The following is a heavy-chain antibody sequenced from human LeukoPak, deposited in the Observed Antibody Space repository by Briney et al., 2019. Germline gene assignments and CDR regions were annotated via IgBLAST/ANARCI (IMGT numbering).Heavy chain of an antibody. CDR3: ARVVRSGSYSIYFDY. J-gene: IGHJ4*02. CDR1: GFTVSSNY. Sequence: AGGSLRLSCAASGFTVSSNYMSWVRQAPGKGLEWVSVIYSGGSTYYADSVKGRFTISRDNSKNTLYLQMNNLRAEDTAVYYCARVVRSGSYSIYFDYWGQGTLVTVSS. CDR2: IYSGGST. V-gene: IGHV3-53*01. D-gene: IGHD1-26*01.